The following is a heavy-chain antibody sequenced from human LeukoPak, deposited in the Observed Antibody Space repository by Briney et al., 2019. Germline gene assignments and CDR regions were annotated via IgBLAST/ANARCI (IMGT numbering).Heavy chain of an antibody. CDR2: INNNGVIT. CDR3: ASQRAHGQYADY. J-gene: IGHJ4*02. Sequence: PWGTLRLSCAASGFRFSDYTMHWVRQAPGQGLEYVSSINNNGVITYYANSVKGRFTISRDNSKNTLYLQMGSLRAEDMAAYHCASQRAHGQYADYWGRGTLVTVSS. D-gene: IGHD2-2*01. CDR1: GFRFSDYT. V-gene: IGHV3-64*01.